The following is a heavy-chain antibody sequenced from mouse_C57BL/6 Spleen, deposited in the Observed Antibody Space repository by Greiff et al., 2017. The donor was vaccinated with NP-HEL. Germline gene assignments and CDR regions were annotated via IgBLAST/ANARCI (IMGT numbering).Heavy chain of an antibody. CDR3: ARHSGSSSDY. V-gene: IGHV1-69*01. D-gene: IGHD1-1*01. Sequence: QVQLQQPGAELVMPGASVKLSCKASGYTFTSYWMHWVKQRPGQGLEWIGEIDPSDSYTNYNQKFKGKSTLTVDKSSSTAYMQLSSLTSEDSAVYYCARHSGSSSDYWGQGTTLTVSS. CDR1: GYTFTSYW. J-gene: IGHJ2*01. CDR2: IDPSDSYT.